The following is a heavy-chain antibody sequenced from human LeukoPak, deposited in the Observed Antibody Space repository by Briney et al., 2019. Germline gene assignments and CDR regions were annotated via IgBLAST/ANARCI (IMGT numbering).Heavy chain of an antibody. J-gene: IGHJ4*02. D-gene: IGHD2-15*01. CDR3: ASDGYCSGGSCPSHQ. Sequence: PSETLSLTCTVSGGSISSYYWSWIRQPPGKGLEWIGYIYYSGSTNYNPSLKSRVTISVDTSKNQFSLKLSSVTAADTAVYYCASDGYCSGGSCPSHQWGQGTLVTVSS. V-gene: IGHV4-59*01. CDR2: IYYSGST. CDR1: GGSISSYY.